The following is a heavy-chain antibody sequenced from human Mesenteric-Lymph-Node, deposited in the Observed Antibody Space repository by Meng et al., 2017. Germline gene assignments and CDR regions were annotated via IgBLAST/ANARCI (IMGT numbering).Heavy chain of an antibody. CDR1: GFTFRSCD. Sequence: QGRLGERGGGVVQPGRSRGLSCAASGFTFRSCDMHWVRQAPGKGLEWVAVIWYDGSNKYYADSVKGRFTISRDNSKNTLYLQMNSLRAEDTAVYYCVKERFEYSSSSSIYWGQGTLVTVSS. J-gene: IGHJ4*02. CDR2: IWYDGSNK. CDR3: VKERFEYSSSSSIY. V-gene: IGHV3-33*06. D-gene: IGHD6-6*01.